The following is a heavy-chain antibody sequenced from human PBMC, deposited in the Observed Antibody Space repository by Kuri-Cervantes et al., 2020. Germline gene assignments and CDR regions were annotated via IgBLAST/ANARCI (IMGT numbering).Heavy chain of an antibody. CDR1: GFTFSSYA. V-gene: IGHV3-30-3*01. D-gene: IGHD6-13*01. J-gene: IGHJ6*02. CDR2: ISYDGSNK. CDR3: AKGGYSSSWYESDYYYYYGMDV. Sequence: GGSLRLSCAASGFTFSSYAMHWVRQAPGKGLEWVAVISYDGSNKYYADSVKGRFTISRDNAENSLYLQMNSLRAEDTAVYYCAKGGYSSSWYESDYYYYYGMDVWGQGTTVTVSS.